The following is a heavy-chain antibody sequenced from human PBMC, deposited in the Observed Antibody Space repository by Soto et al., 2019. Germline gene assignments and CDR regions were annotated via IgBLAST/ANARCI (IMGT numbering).Heavy chain of an antibody. J-gene: IGHJ4*02. CDR1: GFTFSSYA. V-gene: IGHV3-30-3*01. CDR3: ARADMFRVPPDY. CDR2: ISYDGSNK. D-gene: IGHD3-10*01. Sequence: QVQLVESGGGVVQPGRSLRLSCAASGFTFSSYAMHWVRQAPGKGLEWVAVISYDGSNKYYADSVKGRFTISRDNSKNTLYLQMNSLRAEDTAVYYCARADMFRVPPDYWGQGTLVTVSS.